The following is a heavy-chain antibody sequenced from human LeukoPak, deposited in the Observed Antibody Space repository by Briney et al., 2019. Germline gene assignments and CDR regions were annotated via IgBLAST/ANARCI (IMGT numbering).Heavy chain of an antibody. J-gene: IGHJ3*02. D-gene: IGHD3-3*01. CDR3: ARVRVTIFGVVIQTLRNAFDI. V-gene: IGHV4-30-4*01. CDR2: IYYSGST. Sequence: PSQTLSLTCTVSGGSISSGDYYWSWIRQPPGKGLEWIGYIYYSGSTYYNPSLKSRVTISVDTSKNQFSLKLSSVTAADTAVYYCARVRVTIFGVVIQTLRNAFDIWGRGTMVTVSS. CDR1: GGSISSGDYY.